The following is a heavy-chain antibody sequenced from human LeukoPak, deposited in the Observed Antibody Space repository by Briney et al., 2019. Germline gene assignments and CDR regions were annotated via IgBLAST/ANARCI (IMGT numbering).Heavy chain of an antibody. V-gene: IGHV3-11*04. CDR1: TFTFSDYY. D-gene: IGHD6-19*01. CDR2: ISSSGSFI. J-gene: IGHJ4*02. CDR3: ARAGYSSGWYRTKYDY. Sequence: GGSLRLSCAASTFTFSDYYMSWIRQAPGKGLEWVSHISSSGSFIYYADSVKDRFTISRDNAKNSLDLQMNSLRDVDTAIYYCARAGYSSGWYRTKYDYWGQGTLVTVSS.